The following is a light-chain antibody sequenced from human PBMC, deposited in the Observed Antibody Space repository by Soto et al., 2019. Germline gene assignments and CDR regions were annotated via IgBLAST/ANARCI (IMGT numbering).Light chain of an antibody. CDR3: QSYNLAPRT. V-gene: IGKV1-27*01. CDR2: AAS. CDR1: QGISND. Sequence: DIQMTQSPSSLSASIRDRVTISCRASQGISNDLAWYQQKPGKVPYLLIYAASTSHSGVPSRFRGSGSGTDLTRTISSLEPEDVPTYYCQSYNLAPRTFGQEPKVDIK. J-gene: IGKJ1*01.